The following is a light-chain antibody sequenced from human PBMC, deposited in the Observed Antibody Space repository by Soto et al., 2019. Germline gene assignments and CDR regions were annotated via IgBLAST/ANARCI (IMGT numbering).Light chain of an antibody. V-gene: IGKV3-11*01. CDR3: HQRSNWPPDT. CDR1: QSVSSY. CDR2: DAS. J-gene: IGKJ2*01. Sequence: EIVLTQSPATLSLSPGERATLSCRASQSVSSYLAWYQQKPGQAPRLLIYDASNRATGIPARFSGSGSGTDFTLTISSLEPEDFAVYYCHQRSNWPPDTVGQGTKLEIK.